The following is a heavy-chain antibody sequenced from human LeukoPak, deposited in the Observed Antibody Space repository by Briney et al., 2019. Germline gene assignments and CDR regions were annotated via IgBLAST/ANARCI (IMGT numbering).Heavy chain of an antibody. CDR1: GYTFTGYY. V-gene: IGHV1-2*02. D-gene: IGHD4-17*01. CDR2: INPNSGGT. CDR3: ARDDPDDYGDIGDDY. Sequence: ASVKVSCKASGYTFTGYYMHWVRQAPGQGLEWMGWINPNSGGTNYAQTFQGRVTMTRDTSISTAYMELSRLRSDDTAVYYCARDDPDDYGDIGDDYWGQGTLVTVSS. J-gene: IGHJ4*02.